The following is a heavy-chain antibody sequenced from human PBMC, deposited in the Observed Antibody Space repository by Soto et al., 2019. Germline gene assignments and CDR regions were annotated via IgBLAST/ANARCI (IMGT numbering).Heavy chain of an antibody. J-gene: IGHJ5*02. D-gene: IGHD3-22*01. CDR2: IIPIFGTA. Sequence: SVKVSCKASGGTFSSYAISWVRQAPGQGLEWMGGIIPIFGTANYAQKFQGRVTITADKSTSTAYMELSSLRSEDTAVYYCAREWDSSGYYSAWGQGTLVTVSP. V-gene: IGHV1-69*06. CDR1: GGTFSSYA. CDR3: AREWDSSGYYSA.